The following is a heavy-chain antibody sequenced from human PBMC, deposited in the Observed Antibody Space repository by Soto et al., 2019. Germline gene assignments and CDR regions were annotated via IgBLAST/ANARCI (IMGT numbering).Heavy chain of an antibody. Sequence: QVQLVQSGAEVKKPGSSVKVSCKASGGTFSSYAISWVRQAPGQGLEWMGGIIPIFGTANYAQKFQGRVTITADESTSTAYMELSSLRSEDTAVYYCATPGGITGTTQDNWFDPWGQGTLVTVSS. J-gene: IGHJ5*02. V-gene: IGHV1-69*01. D-gene: IGHD1-20*01. CDR3: ATPGGITGTTQDNWFDP. CDR2: IIPIFGTA. CDR1: GGTFSSYA.